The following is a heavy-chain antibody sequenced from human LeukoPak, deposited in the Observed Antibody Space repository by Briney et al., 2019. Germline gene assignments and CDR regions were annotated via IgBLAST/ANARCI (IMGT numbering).Heavy chain of an antibody. V-gene: IGHV4-61*09. CDR2: LYTSGNT. Sequence: SETLSLTCTVSGGSIRSSSYYWTWIRQPAGKGLEWIGHLYTSGNTNYNPSLKSRVTMSVDTSKNQLSLKLNSVTAADTAVYFCARKDGDLWGQGTLVTVSS. CDR1: GGSIRSSSYY. CDR3: ARKDGDL. J-gene: IGHJ4*02.